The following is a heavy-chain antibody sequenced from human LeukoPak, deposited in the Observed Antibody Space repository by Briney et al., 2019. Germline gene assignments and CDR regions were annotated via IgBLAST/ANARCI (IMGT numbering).Heavy chain of an antibody. J-gene: IGHJ4*02. D-gene: IGHD4-17*01. V-gene: IGHV4-31*03. CDR3: ARVVATVTTTERHFDY. CDR1: GGSISSGGYY. CDR2: IYYSGST. Sequence: SQTLSLTGTVSGGSISSGGYYWSWIRQHPGKGLEWIGYIYYSGSTFYNPSLKSRVTISVDTSKNQFSLKLSSVTAADTAVYYCARVVATVTTTERHFDYWGQGTLVTVSS.